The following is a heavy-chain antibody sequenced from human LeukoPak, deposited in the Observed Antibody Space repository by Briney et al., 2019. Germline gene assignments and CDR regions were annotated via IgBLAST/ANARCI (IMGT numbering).Heavy chain of an antibody. CDR2: ISAYNGNT. CDR1: GYTFTSYG. D-gene: IGHD3-22*01. CDR3: ARAVITMIVVVTTPCAFDI. Sequence: GASVKVSCKASGYTFTSYGISWVRQAPGQGLEWMGWISAYNGNTNYPQKLQGRVTMTTDTSTSTAYMELRSLRSDDTAVYYCARAVITMIVVVTTPCAFDIWGQGTMVTVSS. J-gene: IGHJ3*02. V-gene: IGHV1-18*01.